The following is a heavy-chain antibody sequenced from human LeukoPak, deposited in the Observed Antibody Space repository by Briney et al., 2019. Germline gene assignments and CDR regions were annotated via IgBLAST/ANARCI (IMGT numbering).Heavy chain of an antibody. J-gene: IGHJ4*02. V-gene: IGHV3-7*03. CDR2: IKQDGSEK. D-gene: IGHD4/OR15-4a*01. CDR3: ARDLRLTTRPYYFDY. Sequence: GGSLRLSCAASGFTFSSYWMSWVRQAPGKGLEWVANIKQDGSEKYYVDSVKGRFTISRDNAKNSLYLQMNSLRAEDTALYYCARDLRLTTRPYYFDYWGQGTLVTVSS. CDR1: GFTFSSYW.